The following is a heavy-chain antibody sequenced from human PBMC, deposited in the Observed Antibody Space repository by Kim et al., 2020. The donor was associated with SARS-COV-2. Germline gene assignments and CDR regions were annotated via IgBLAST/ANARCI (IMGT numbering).Heavy chain of an antibody. CDR3: AKDQNGYYKSIEN. Sequence: GGSLRLSCAASGFTFATCAMNWVRQAPGKGLELVSTVSGSGSYTNYTDSVKGRFTISRDNSKNTLYLQMRGLSAEDTGVYYCAKDQNGYYKSIENWGQGTLVTVSS. CDR1: GFTFATCA. D-gene: IGHD3-22*01. J-gene: IGHJ4*02. CDR2: VSGSGSYT. V-gene: IGHV3-23*01.